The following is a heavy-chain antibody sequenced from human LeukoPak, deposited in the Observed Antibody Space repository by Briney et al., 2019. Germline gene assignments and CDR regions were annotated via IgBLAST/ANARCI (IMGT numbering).Heavy chain of an antibody. CDR2: IYYSGTT. Sequence: PSETLSLTCTVSGGSISPLYWGWIRQPPGKGLEFIGYIYYSGTTNYNPSLRSRVTLSVDTSKNQFSLKLSSVTAADTAVYYCARGGVAAKYYFDYWGPGTLVTDSS. D-gene: IGHD3-10*01. J-gene: IGHJ4*02. CDR1: GGSISPLY. CDR3: ARGGVAAKYYFDY. V-gene: IGHV4-59*11.